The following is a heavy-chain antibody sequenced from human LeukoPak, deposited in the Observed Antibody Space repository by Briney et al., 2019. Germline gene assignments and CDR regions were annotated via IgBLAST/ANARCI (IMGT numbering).Heavy chain of an antibody. J-gene: IGHJ4*02. CDR3: AKGMYYYDSSGYYLFDY. Sequence: GGSLRLSCAASGFTFSNYAMSWVRQAPGKGLEWVSGIYGGNSYYADSVKGRFTISRDNSKNTLYLQMSSLRAEDTAVYYCAKGMYYYDSSGYYLFDYWGQGTLVTVSS. CDR1: GFTFSNYA. CDR2: IYGGNS. V-gene: IGHV3-23*01. D-gene: IGHD3-22*01.